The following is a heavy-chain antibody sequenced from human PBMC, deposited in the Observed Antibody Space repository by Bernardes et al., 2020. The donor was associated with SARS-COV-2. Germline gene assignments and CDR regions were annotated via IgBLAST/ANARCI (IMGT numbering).Heavy chain of an antibody. CDR2: ISYDGNNK. D-gene: IGHD5-12*01. CDR1: GFTFSSYA. V-gene: IGHV3-30-3*01. CDR3: ARDFGRYSGYCDI. Sequence: GGSLRLSCVASGFTFSSYAMHWVRQAPGKGLEWVSGISYDGNNKYYADSVKGRFTISRDNSKNTLYLQMNSLRAEDTAVYYCARDFGRYSGYCDIWGQGTIVTVSS. J-gene: IGHJ3*02.